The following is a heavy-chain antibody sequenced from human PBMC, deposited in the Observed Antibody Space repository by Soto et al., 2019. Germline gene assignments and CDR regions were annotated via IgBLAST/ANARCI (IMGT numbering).Heavy chain of an antibody. D-gene: IGHD3-3*01. V-gene: IGHV1-3*04. Sequence: ASVKVSCKASGYTLTMYAMHWVRQAPGQRLEWMGWINSGNGDTIYSQKFRGRVTLTRDTSASTAYMALSSLRSEDTAVYCCARPGVAYDAFDIWGQGTMVTVSS. J-gene: IGHJ3*02. CDR3: ARPGVAYDAFDI. CDR1: GYTLTMYA. CDR2: INSGNGDT.